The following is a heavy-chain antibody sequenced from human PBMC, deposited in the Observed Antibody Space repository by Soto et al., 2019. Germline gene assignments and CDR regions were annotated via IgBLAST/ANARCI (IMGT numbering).Heavy chain of an antibody. Sequence: EVPLLESGGGLVQPGGSLRLSCAASRFTFSNYAMSWVRQAPGKGLEWVSTISGSSGSTYYADSVKGRFTISRDNSKNTLSLQMNSLRAEDTAVYYCAKVGRSDYWGQGTLVTVSS. CDR1: RFTFSNYA. J-gene: IGHJ4*02. CDR3: AKVGRSDY. CDR2: ISGSSGST. V-gene: IGHV3-23*01.